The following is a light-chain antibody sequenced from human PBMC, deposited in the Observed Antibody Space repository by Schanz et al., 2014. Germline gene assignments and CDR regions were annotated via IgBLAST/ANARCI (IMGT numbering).Light chain of an antibody. CDR3: CSYAGTYTWV. V-gene: IGLV2-23*01. CDR2: EGS. Sequence: QSALTQPASVSGSPGQSITISCTGTSSDVGSYNLVSWYQQHPGKAPKLMIHEGSKRPSGVSDRFSGSKSGNTASLTISGLQAEDEADYYCCSYAGTYTWVFGGGTKLTVL. J-gene: IGLJ3*02. CDR1: SSDVGSYNL.